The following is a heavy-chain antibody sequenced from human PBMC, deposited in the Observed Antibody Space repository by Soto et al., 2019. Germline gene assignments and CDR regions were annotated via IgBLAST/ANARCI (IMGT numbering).Heavy chain of an antibody. J-gene: IGHJ6*03. CDR1: GFTFSSDA. Sequence: GGSLRLSCAASGFTFSSDAMSWVRQAPGKGLEWVSAISGSGGSTYYADSVKGRFTISRDNSKNTLYLQMNSLRAEDTAVYYCAKGSPLGNDYGDEKLRLGYMDVWGKGTTVTVSS. D-gene: IGHD4-17*01. V-gene: IGHV3-23*01. CDR3: AKGSPLGNDYGDEKLRLGYMDV. CDR2: ISGSGGST.